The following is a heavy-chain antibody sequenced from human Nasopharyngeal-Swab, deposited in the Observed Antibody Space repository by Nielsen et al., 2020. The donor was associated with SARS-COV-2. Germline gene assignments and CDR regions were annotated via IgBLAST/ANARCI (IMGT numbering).Heavy chain of an antibody. Sequence: GSLRLSCTVSGGSISSSSYYWGWLRQPPGKGLEWIGSIYYSGSTYYNPSLKGRVTISVDTSKNQFSLKLSSVTAADTAVYYCVGSSWYGDYYYYGMDVWGQGTTVTVSS. CDR3: VGSSWYGDYYYYGMDV. V-gene: IGHV4-39*07. D-gene: IGHD6-13*01. CDR2: IYYSGST. CDR1: GGSISSSSYY. J-gene: IGHJ6*02.